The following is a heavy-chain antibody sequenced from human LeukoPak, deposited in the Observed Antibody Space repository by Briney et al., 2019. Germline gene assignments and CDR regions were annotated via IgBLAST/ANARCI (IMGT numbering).Heavy chain of an antibody. Sequence: ASVKVSCKASGYTFTGYYMHWVRQPPGQGLEWMGWINPNSGDTKYAQKFQGRVTMTRDTSISTAYMELSRLRSDDTAVYYCATQRGSYLWGTDFDYWGQGTLVTVSS. CDR3: ATQRGSYLWGTDFDY. J-gene: IGHJ4*02. D-gene: IGHD3-16*01. V-gene: IGHV1-2*02. CDR1: GYTFTGYY. CDR2: INPNSGDT.